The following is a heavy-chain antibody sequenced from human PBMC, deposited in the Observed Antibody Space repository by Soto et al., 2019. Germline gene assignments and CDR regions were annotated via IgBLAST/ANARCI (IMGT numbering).Heavy chain of an antibody. D-gene: IGHD3-22*01. Sequence: QVKLVQSGTEVKKPGASLKVSCKASGYSFATSGISWVRQAPGQRLEWMGWISVYNGNTNYDQKLHDRVTMTTDTSTTTAYLELRSLRSDDTAVYYCARAGQYYDSSGYVNWGQGTLVTVSS. V-gene: IGHV1-18*01. CDR2: ISVYNGNT. J-gene: IGHJ4*02. CDR3: ARAGQYYDSSGYVN. CDR1: GYSFATSG.